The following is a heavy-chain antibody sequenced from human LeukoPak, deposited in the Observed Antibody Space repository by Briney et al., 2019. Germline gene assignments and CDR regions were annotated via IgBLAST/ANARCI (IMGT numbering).Heavy chain of an antibody. V-gene: IGHV1-2*02. Sequence: ASVKVSCKASGYTFTGYYMHWVRQAPGQGLEWMGWINPNSGGTNYAQKFQGRVTMTRDTSISTAYMELSGLRSDDTAVYYCATRGHSYDILTGYTLFDYWGQGTLVTVSS. CDR1: GYTFTGYY. J-gene: IGHJ4*02. CDR3: ATRGHSYDILTGYTLFDY. CDR2: INPNSGGT. D-gene: IGHD3-9*01.